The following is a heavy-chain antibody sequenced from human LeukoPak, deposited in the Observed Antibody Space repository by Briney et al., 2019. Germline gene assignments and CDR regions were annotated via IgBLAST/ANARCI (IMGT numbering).Heavy chain of an antibody. V-gene: IGHV1-18*01. D-gene: IGHD6-19*01. Sequence: ASVKVSCKASGYTFTSYGISWVRQAPGQGLEWMGWVSAYNGNTNYAQKLQGRVTMTTDTSTSTAYMELRSLRSDDTAVYYCARGKTIRVADPFDYWGQGTLVTVSS. CDR3: ARGKTIRVADPFDY. J-gene: IGHJ4*02. CDR1: GYTFTSYG. CDR2: VSAYNGNT.